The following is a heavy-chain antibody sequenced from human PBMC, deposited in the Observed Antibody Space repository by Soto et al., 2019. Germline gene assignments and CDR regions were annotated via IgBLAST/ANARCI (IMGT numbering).Heavy chain of an antibody. CDR3: AHRPGGIAAAGPFYYYYYGMDA. J-gene: IGHJ6*02. V-gene: IGHV2-5*01. D-gene: IGHD6-13*01. CDR1: GFSLSTSGVG. Sequence: ESGPTLVNPTQTLTLTCTFSGFSLSTSGVGVGWIRQPPGKALEWLALIYWNDDKRYSPSLKSRLTITKDTSKNQVVLTMTNMDPVDTATYYCAHRPGGIAAAGPFYYYYYGMDAWGQGTTVTVSS. CDR2: IYWNDDK.